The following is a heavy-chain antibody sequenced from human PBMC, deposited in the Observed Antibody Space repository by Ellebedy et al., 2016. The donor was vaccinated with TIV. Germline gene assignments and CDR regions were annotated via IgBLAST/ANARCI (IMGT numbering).Heavy chain of an antibody. V-gene: IGHV1-69*13. CDR3: ARVGGVVVSLGYYYGMDV. Sequence: SVKVSXXASGGTFSSYAISWVRQAPGQGLEWMGGIILIFGTANYAQKFQGRVTITADESTSTAYMELSSLRSEDTAVYYCARVGGVVVSLGYYYGMDVWGQGTTVTVSS. CDR2: IILIFGTA. D-gene: IGHD2-15*01. CDR1: GGTFSSYA. J-gene: IGHJ6*02.